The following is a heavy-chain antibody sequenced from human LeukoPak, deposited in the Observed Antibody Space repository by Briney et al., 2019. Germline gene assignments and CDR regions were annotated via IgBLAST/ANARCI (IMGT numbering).Heavy chain of an antibody. CDR1: GYSFTSYW. CDR2: IYPGDSDT. J-gene: IGHJ3*02. CDR3: ARLTAGYYDSSGYYSAPGAFDI. D-gene: IGHD3-22*01. V-gene: IGHV5-51*01. Sequence: GESLKISCKGSGYSFTSYWIGWVRQMPGKGLEWMGIIYPGDSDTRYSPSFQGQVTISADKSISTAYLQWSSLKASDTAMYYCARLTAGYYDSSGYYSAPGAFDIWGQGTMVTVSS.